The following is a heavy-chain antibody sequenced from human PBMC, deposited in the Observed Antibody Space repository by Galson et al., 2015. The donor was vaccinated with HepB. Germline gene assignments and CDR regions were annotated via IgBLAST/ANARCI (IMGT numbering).Heavy chain of an antibody. J-gene: IGHJ5*02. CDR1: GGSISYNY. V-gene: IGHV4-59*08. Sequence: ETLSLTCTVSGGSISYNYWSWIRQPPGKGLEWIGYIYYSGSTNYNPSLKGRVNISVDTSKNQFSLKLSSVTAADTAVYYCAKQGGAGWFDPWGQGTLVIVSS. CDR3: AKQGGAGWFDP. CDR2: IYYSGST. D-gene: IGHD3-16*01.